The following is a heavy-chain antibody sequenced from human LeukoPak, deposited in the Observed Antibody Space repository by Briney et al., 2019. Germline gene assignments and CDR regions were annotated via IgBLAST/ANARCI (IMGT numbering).Heavy chain of an antibody. CDR3: ARGYYYDSSGYYSTRRPGPLSFDY. CDR1: GGSISSYC. D-gene: IGHD3-22*01. CDR2: IYYSGST. J-gene: IGHJ4*02. V-gene: IGHV4-59*01. Sequence: PSETLSLTCTVSGGSISSYCWSWIRQPPGKGLEWIGYIYYSGSTNYNPSLKSRVTISVDTSKNQFSLKLSSVTAADTAVYYCARGYYYDSSGYYSTRRPGPLSFDYWGQGTLVTVSS.